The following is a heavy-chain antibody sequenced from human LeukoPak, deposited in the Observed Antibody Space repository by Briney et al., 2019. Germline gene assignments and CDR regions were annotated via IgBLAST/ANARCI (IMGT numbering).Heavy chain of an antibody. D-gene: IGHD1-26*01. CDR3: AKSTTSCGSSKTPFDY. Sequence: GGSLRLSCAPSGFTFSSYAMSWVRQAPGKGLEWVSDISGSGGSTYYADSVKGRFTISRDNSKNTLYLQMNSLRAEDTAIYYCAKSTTSCGSSKTPFDYWGQGTLVTVSS. V-gene: IGHV3-23*01. CDR2: ISGSGGST. J-gene: IGHJ4*02. CDR1: GFTFSSYA.